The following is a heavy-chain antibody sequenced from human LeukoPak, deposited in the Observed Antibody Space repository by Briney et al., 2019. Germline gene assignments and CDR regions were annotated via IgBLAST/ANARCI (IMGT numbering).Heavy chain of an antibody. CDR1: GPTFSSYA. CDR2: ISGIGGGT. D-gene: IGHD6-13*01. Sequence: GGSLRLSCAASGPTFSSYAMSWVRQAPERGLEWVSTISGIGGGTFYADSVKGRFTISRDNSKNTLYLQMNSLRAEDTAVYYCAKGVSSSWTFDYWGQGTLVTVSS. V-gene: IGHV3-23*01. CDR3: AKGVSSSWTFDY. J-gene: IGHJ4*02.